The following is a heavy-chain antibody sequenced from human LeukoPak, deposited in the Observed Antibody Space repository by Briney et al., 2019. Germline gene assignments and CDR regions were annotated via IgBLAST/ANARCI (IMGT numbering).Heavy chain of an antibody. V-gene: IGHV4-31*03. CDR1: GGSISSGGYS. CDR3: ARNFNGMDV. Sequence: SQTLSLTCTVSGGSISSGGYSWSWIRQHPGEGLEWIGYIYYSGSTYYNPSLKSRVTISVDTSKNQFSLKLSSVTAADTAVYYCARNFNGMDVWGQGTTVTVSS. CDR2: IYYSGST. J-gene: IGHJ6*02.